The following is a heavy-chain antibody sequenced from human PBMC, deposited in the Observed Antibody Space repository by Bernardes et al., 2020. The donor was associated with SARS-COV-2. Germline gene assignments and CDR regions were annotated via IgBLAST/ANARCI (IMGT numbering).Heavy chain of an antibody. J-gene: IGHJ6*02. V-gene: IGHV3-48*03. D-gene: IGHD6-6*01. CDR2: ISSSGSTI. Sequence: GSLRLSCAASGFTFSSYEMNWVRRAPGKGLEWLSYISSSGSTIYYADSVKGRFTISRDNAKNSLYLQMNSLRAEDTAVYYCASGRDSSSSEIDYYGMDVWGQGTTVTVSS. CDR1: GFTFSSYE. CDR3: ASGRDSSSSEIDYYGMDV.